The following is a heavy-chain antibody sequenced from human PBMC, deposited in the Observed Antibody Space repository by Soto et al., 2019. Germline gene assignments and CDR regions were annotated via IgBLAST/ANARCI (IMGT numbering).Heavy chain of an antibody. CDR1: GFTFSSHV. V-gene: IGHV3-23*01. D-gene: IGHD2-15*01. CDR3: ARDLWWYLH. J-gene: IGHJ4*02. Sequence: EVQLLESGGGLVQPGGALRLSCAASGFTFSSHVMSWVRQAPGKGLEWLSSISGGAEGAYYADSVKGRFTISRDNSKNPLYLQMNSLRAEDTAVYYCARDLWWYLHWGQGTLVTVSS. CDR2: ISGGAEGA.